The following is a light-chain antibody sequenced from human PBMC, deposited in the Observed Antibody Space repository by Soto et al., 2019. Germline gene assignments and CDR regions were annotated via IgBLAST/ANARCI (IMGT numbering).Light chain of an antibody. Sequence: QSALTQPASVSGSPGQSITISCTGGSSDVGSYDLVSWYQQHPGNVPKLIIYEVTKRPSGVSHRFSGSKSGTAASLTISGLQAEDEADYYCCSYAGSSTYVFGTGTKLTVL. CDR3: CSYAGSSTYV. V-gene: IGLV2-23*02. CDR2: EVT. J-gene: IGLJ1*01. CDR1: SSDVGSYDL.